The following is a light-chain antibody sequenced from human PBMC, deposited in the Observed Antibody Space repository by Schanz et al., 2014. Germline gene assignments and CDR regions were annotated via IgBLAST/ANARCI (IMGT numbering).Light chain of an antibody. J-gene: IGKJ1*01. Sequence: EIVLTQSPGTLSLSPGERATLSCRSSQTVSSNYLAWYQQKPGQAPRLLMSGVHDRASGIPDRFSGSGSGTEFSFTISSLQSEDFATYYCQEYQTSLATFGQGTKVEIK. V-gene: IGKV3-20*01. CDR3: QEYQTSLAT. CDR1: QTVSSNY. CDR2: GVH.